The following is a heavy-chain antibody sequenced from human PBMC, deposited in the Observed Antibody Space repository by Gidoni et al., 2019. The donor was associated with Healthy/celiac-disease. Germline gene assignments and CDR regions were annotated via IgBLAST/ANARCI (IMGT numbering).Heavy chain of an antibody. CDR1: GYTFTSYY. CDR2: INPSGGST. J-gene: IGHJ3*02. CDR3: ARETRYSSGWYHDAFDI. V-gene: IGHV1-46*01. D-gene: IGHD6-19*01. Sequence: QVQLVQSGAEVKKPGASVKVSCKASGYTFTSYYMHWVRQAPGQGLEWMGIINPSGGSTGYAQKFQGRVTMTRDTSTSTVYMELSSLRSEDTAVYYCARETRYSSGWYHDAFDIWGQGTMVTVSS.